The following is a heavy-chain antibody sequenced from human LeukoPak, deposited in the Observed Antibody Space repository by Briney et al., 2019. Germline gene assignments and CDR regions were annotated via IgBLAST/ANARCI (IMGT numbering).Heavy chain of an antibody. CDR1: GYPFTGYY. Sequence: ASVKVSCKASGYPFTGYYMHWVRQAPGRGLEWMGWINPDSGGPHYAQKFQGRVTMTRDTSISTAYMELSRLRSDDTAVYYCARDLRGLLDYFDYWGQGTLVTVSS. V-gene: IGHV1-2*02. D-gene: IGHD3-10*01. J-gene: IGHJ4*02. CDR2: INPDSGGP. CDR3: ARDLRGLLDYFDY.